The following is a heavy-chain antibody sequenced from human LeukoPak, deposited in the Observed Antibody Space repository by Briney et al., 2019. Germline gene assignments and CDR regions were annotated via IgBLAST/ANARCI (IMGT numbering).Heavy chain of an antibody. CDR3: TRGFGGKPGIVLF. V-gene: IGHV3-7*01. CDR2: IKQDGSEK. Sequence: GGSLRLSCAASGFTFSSYWMSWVRQAPGKGLEWVANIKQDGSEKYYVDSVKGRFTISRDNAKNSLYLQMNSLRAEDTAVYYCTRGFGGKPGIVLFGGQGTLVTVSS. CDR1: GFTFSSYW. D-gene: IGHD4-23*01. J-gene: IGHJ4*02.